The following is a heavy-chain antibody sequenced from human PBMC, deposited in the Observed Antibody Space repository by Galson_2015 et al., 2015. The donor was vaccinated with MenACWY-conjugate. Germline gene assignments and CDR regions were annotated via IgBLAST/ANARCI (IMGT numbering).Heavy chain of an antibody. CDR3: ARGSKAEAGRDCDY. D-gene: IGHD6-13*01. J-gene: IGHJ4*02. CDR1: GFTFSGYA. Sequence: SLRLSCAASGFTFSGYAITWVRQAPGKGLEWVSTIGGSGRSTTFYADSVEGRFTISRDNSKNSLYLQMNSLRAEDTAVYFCARGSKAEAGRDCDYWGQGTQVTVSS. CDR2: IGGSGRSTT. V-gene: IGHV3-23*01.